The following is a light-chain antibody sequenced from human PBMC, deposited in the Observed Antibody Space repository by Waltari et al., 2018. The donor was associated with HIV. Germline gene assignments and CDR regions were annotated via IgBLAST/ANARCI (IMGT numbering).Light chain of an antibody. J-gene: IGKJ4*01. CDR2: AAS. Sequence: DIHLTQSPSSLAASVGDTVIVTCRASQPIGKYLNWYQVNPGKAPKLLVYAASSMQFGVPPRFSGSGSGTHFTLTVSSLQDDDFAIYYCQQSYNTPVTFGGGTTLEIK. CDR1: QPIGKY. V-gene: IGKV1-39*01. CDR3: QQSYNTPVT.